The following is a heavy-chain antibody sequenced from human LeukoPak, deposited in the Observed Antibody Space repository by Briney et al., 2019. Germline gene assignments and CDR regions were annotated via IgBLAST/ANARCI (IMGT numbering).Heavy chain of an antibody. CDR1: GGSFSGYY. CDR3: ARGSGGTWYFDY. Sequence: SETLSLTCAVYGGSFSGYYWSWIRQPPGKGLEWIGEINHSGSTNYNPSLKSRVTISVDTSKNQFSLKLSSVTAADTAVYYCARGSGGTWYFDYWGQGTLVTASS. CDR2: INHSGST. D-gene: IGHD2-15*01. V-gene: IGHV4-34*01. J-gene: IGHJ4*02.